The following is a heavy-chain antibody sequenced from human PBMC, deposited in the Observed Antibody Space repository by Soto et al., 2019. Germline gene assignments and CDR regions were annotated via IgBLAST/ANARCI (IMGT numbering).Heavy chain of an antibody. J-gene: IGHJ3*02. CDR3: ARGHESGGKADALDI. V-gene: IGHV1-69*12. Sequence: QVQLVQSGAEVKKPGSSVNVACKASGGTFSSSSVNWVRQAPVQGPEWMGGIIPIFGTADYTHKFQGRVTNTAYESTSTAYMELSSLRSEDTAVYYCARGHESGGKADALDICGQGKMVTVSS. CDR1: GGTFSSSS. D-gene: IGHD2-15*01. CDR2: IIPIFGTA.